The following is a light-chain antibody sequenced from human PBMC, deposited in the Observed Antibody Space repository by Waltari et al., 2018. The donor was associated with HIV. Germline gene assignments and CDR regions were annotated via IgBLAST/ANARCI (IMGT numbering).Light chain of an antibody. CDR1: STDIGPSTY. V-gene: IGLV2-14*01. J-gene: IGLJ1*01. CDR3: SSYTTSSTYV. Sequence: QSALAQPASVSGSPGQSITISRTRTSTDIGPSTYVSWYQKHPDRAPKVIIYQVKSRPSGVSDRFSGSKSGNTASLTISGLQAEDEADYYCSSYTTSSTYVFGRGTTVSVL. CDR2: QVK.